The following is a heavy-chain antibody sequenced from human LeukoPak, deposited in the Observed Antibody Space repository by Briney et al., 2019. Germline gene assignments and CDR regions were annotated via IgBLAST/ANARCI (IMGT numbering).Heavy chain of an antibody. J-gene: IGHJ6*02. CDR2: IIPIFGIA. Sequence: SVKVSCKASGGTFSSYAISWVRQAPGQGLEWMGRIIPIFGIANYAQKFQGRVTITADKSTGTAYMELSSLRSEDTAVYYCARDKDDYSNYGPPSGMDVWGQGTTVTVSS. CDR1: GGTFSSYA. V-gene: IGHV1-69*04. D-gene: IGHD4-11*01. CDR3: ARDKDDYSNYGPPSGMDV.